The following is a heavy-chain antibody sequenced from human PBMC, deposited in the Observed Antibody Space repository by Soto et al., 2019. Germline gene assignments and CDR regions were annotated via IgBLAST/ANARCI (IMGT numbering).Heavy chain of an antibody. CDR3: AREGYTYYYGSGSYPYGMDV. Sequence: ASVKVSCKASGYTFTGYYMHWVRQAPGQGLEWMGWINPNSGGTNYAQKFQGWVTMTRDTSISTAYMELSRLRSDDPAVYYCAREGYTYYYGSGSYPYGMDVWVQGTTVTVSS. D-gene: IGHD3-10*01. V-gene: IGHV1-2*04. CDR2: INPNSGGT. CDR1: GYTFTGYY. J-gene: IGHJ6*02.